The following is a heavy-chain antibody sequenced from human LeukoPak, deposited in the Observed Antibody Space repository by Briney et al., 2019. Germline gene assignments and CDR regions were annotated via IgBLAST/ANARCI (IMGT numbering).Heavy chain of an antibody. Sequence: GGSLRLSCAASGFTFSSYAMNWVRQVPGKGLEGVSGISVSGGSTYYADSVKGRFTISRDNSKNTMYLQMNSLRAEDTALYYCAKGWSSGWYYFDYCGQGTLVTVSS. CDR3: AKGWSSGWYYFDY. V-gene: IGHV3-23*01. CDR1: GFTFSSYA. CDR2: ISVSGGST. J-gene: IGHJ4*02. D-gene: IGHD6-19*01.